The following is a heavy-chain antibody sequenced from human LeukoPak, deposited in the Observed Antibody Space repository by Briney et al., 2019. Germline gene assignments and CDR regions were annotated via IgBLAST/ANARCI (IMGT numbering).Heavy chain of an antibody. J-gene: IGHJ5*02. D-gene: IGHD6-13*01. CDR2: IYPGDSDT. CDR3: ARRGIAAAGTADWFDP. V-gene: IGHV5-51*01. CDR1: GYSFTNYW. Sequence: GESLKISCKGSGYSFTNYWIGWVRQMPGKGLEWMGIIYPGDSDTRYSSSFQGQVTISADKSISTAYLQWSSLKASDTAMYYCARRGIAAAGTADWFDPWGQGTLVTVSS.